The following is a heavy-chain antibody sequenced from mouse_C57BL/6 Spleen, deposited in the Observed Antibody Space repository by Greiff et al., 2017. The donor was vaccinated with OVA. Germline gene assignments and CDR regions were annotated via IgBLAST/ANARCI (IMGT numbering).Heavy chain of an antibody. CDR3: ARHIYYDYFYAMDY. Sequence: EVQLQESGGGLVKPGGSLKLSCAASGFTFSSYTMSWVRQTPEKRLEWVATISGGGGNTYYPDSVKGRFTISRDNAKNTLYLQMSSLRSEDTALYYCARHIYYDYFYAMDYWGQGTSVTVSS. CDR1: GFTFSSYT. J-gene: IGHJ4*01. V-gene: IGHV5-9*01. CDR2: ISGGGGNT. D-gene: IGHD2-4*01.